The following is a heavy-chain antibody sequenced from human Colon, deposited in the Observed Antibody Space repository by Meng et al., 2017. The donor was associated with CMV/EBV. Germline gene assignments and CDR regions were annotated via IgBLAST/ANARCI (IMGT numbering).Heavy chain of an antibody. D-gene: IGHD2-2*01. CDR3: ARGRFCSSSSCSYFYYYGMDV. Sequence: GGSLRLSCEASGFTFSDYWMTWVRQAPGKGLEWVATIKQEGSETFYVDSGKGRFTTSRDNAQTALYLQMNSLRAEDTAMYYCARGRFCSSSSCSYFYYYGMDVWGQGTTVTVSS. J-gene: IGHJ6*02. V-gene: IGHV3-7*01. CDR2: IKQEGSET. CDR1: GFTFSDYW.